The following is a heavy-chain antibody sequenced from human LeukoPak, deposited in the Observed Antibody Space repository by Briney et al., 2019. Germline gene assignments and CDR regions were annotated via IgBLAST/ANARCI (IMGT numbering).Heavy chain of an antibody. CDR2: ISYTGTT. J-gene: IGHJ4*02. V-gene: IGHV4-59*08. Sequence: NPSETLSLTCTVSGGSFNNYYWSWIRQPPGKGLEWIGYISYTGTTIHNPSLKTRVTISVDTSNQLSLKLSSVTAADTAMYYCATGPHTALDYWGQGTLVTVSS. CDR3: ATGPHTALDY. CDR1: GGSFNNYY. D-gene: IGHD5-18*01.